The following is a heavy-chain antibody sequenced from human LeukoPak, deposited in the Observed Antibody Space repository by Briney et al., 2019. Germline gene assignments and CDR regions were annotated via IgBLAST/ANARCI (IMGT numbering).Heavy chain of an antibody. Sequence: GGSLRLSCAASGFSFSSYGVHWVRQAPGKGLEWVAFIHYDGTNKHYVDSVRGRFTISRDNAKNSLYLQMNSLRAEDTAVYYCARDRGIVAMDVWGKGTTVTVSS. CDR1: GFSFSSYG. J-gene: IGHJ6*03. V-gene: IGHV3-30*02. CDR2: IHYDGTNK. CDR3: ARDRGIVAMDV. D-gene: IGHD6-13*01.